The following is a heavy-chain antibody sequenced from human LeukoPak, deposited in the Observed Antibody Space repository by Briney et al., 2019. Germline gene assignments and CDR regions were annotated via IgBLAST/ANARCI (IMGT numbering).Heavy chain of an antibody. CDR2: IHHSGKS. V-gene: IGHV4-39*07. Sequence: PSETLSLTCSVSGAFVNSGDNFWGWIRQYPGKGLEWIGSIHHSGKSYYRLSLKSRLTISLDTSKNQFSLKLSSVTAADTAVYYCARDRVYSSGWSGIDYWGQGTLVTVSS. J-gene: IGHJ4*02. CDR3: ARDRVYSSGWSGIDY. D-gene: IGHD6-19*01. CDR1: GAFVNSGDNF.